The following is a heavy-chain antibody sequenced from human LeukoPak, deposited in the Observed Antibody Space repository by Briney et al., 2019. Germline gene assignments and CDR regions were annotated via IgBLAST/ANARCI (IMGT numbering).Heavy chain of an antibody. D-gene: IGHD3-3*01. J-gene: IGHJ6*03. CDR3: ARLNQYDFWSGYDYYYYYYMDV. CDR1: GGSISSYY. CDR2: IYTSGST. V-gene: IGHV4-4*09. Sequence: SETLSLTCTVSGGSISSYYWSWIRQPPGKGLEWIGYIYTSGSTNYNPSLKSRVTISVDTSKNQFSLKLSSVTAADTAVYYCARLNQYDFWSGYDYYYYYYMDVWGKGTTVTVSS.